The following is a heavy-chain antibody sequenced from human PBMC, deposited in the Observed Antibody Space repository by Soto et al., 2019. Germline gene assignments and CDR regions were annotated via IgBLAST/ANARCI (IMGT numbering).Heavy chain of an antibody. J-gene: IGHJ6*02. D-gene: IGHD6-6*01. V-gene: IGHV1-2*04. Sequence: ASVKVSCKASGYTFTGYYMHWVRQAPGQGLEWMGWINPNSGGTNYAQKFQGWVTMTRDTSISTAYMELSRLRSDDTAVYYCAREGAARRQTYGMDVWGQGTTVTVSS. CDR1: GYTFTGYY. CDR3: AREGAARRQTYGMDV. CDR2: INPNSGGT.